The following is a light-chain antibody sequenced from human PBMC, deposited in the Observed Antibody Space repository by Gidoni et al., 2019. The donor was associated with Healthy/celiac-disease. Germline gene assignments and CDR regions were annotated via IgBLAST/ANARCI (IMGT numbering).Light chain of an antibody. Sequence: QSVLTQPPPVSRAPGQWVPLPCTGSSSNIGAGYDVPWYQQLPGTAPKLLIYGNSNRPSGVPDRFSGSKSGTSASLAITGLQAEDEADYYCQSYDSSLSGYVFGTGTKVTVL. CDR3: QSYDSSLSGYV. V-gene: IGLV1-40*01. CDR2: GNS. CDR1: SSNIGAGYD. J-gene: IGLJ1*01.